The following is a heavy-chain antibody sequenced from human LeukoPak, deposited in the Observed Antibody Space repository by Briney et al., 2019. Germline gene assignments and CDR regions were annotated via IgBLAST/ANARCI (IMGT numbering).Heavy chain of an antibody. J-gene: IGHJ4*02. D-gene: IGHD6-19*01. Sequence: PSETLSLTCTVSGGSISSYYWSWIRQPPGKGLEWIGYIYYSGSTNYNPSLKSRVTISVDTSKNQFSLKLTSVTAADTAVYYCASYQWLGTFDYWGQGTLVTVSS. CDR2: IYYSGST. V-gene: IGHV4-59*01. CDR3: ASYQWLGTFDY. CDR1: GGSISSYY.